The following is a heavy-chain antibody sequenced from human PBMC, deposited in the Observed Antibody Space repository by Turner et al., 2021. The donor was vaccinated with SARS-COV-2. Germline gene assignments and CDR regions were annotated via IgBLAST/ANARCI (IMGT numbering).Heavy chain of an antibody. V-gene: IGHV4-39*01. J-gene: IGHJ4*02. D-gene: IGHD1-26*01. CDR2: IYYRWNN. CDR1: GGPISSSSYY. Sequence: QLQLQESGPGLVKPSETLSLTCTVSGGPISSSSYYWGGIRQPPGKGLGWVGRIYYRWNNYHNPALKSRITISVDTSKNPFLLKLSSVTGAKTAVYYCATRTVDLSGGYHCFDYWGQGTLVNVSS. CDR3: ATRTVDLSGGYHCFDY.